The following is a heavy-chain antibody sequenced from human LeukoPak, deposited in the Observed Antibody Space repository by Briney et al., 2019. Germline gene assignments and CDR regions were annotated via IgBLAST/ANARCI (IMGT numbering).Heavy chain of an antibody. CDR2: IYYSGST. D-gene: IGHD6-6*01. V-gene: IGHV4-59*01. Sequence: SETLSLTCTVSGGSISSYYWSWIRQPPGKGLEWIGYIYYSGSTNYNPSLKSRVTISVDTSKNQFSLKLSSVTAADTAVYYCARGDSSSSYLHYYYYYMDVWGKGTTVTVSS. CDR1: GGSISSYY. J-gene: IGHJ6*03. CDR3: ARGDSSSSYLHYYYYYMDV.